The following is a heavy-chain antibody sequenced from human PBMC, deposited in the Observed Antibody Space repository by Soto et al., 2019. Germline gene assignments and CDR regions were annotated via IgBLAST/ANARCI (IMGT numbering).Heavy chain of an antibody. CDR1: GGTYSSYV. CDR3: AGGTYSLRLGY. J-gene: IGHJ4*02. Sequence: QVQLVQSGAEVEKPGSSVKVSCKASGGTYSSYVISWVRQAPGQGLEWMGGIIPILGSTNYAQKFQGRVTITADEFTSTAYMELSSLRSDDTAVYYCAGGTYSLRLGYWGQGTQVTVSS. V-gene: IGHV1-69*01. CDR2: IIPILGST. D-gene: IGHD4-4*01.